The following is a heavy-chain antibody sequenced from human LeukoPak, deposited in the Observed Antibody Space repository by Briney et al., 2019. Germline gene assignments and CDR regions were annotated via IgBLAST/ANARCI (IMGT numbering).Heavy chain of an antibody. J-gene: IGHJ4*02. D-gene: IGHD5-12*01. CDR2: IEYDGTNK. Sequence: GGSLRLSCASTFTFSIYGMHWVRQAPGQGLEWVAFIEYDGTNKYYANYVKGRFTISRDNSRNTLYLQMNSLRAEDTAVYYCARDRTAYSYGTLFDYWGQGTLVTVSS. V-gene: IGHV3-30*02. CDR1: TFTFSIYG. CDR3: ARDRTAYSYGTLFDY.